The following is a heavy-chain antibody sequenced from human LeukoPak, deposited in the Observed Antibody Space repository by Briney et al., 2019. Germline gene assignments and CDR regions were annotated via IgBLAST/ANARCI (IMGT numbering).Heavy chain of an antibody. Sequence: PGGSLRLSCAASGFTFDDYAMHWVRQAPGKGLEWVSCISSGTSYIYYADSVKGRFTISRDNAENSLYLQMNSLRAEDTAVYYCARAGNYYGRHTNWFDPWGQGTLVTVSS. V-gene: IGHV3-21*01. CDR2: ISSGTSYI. J-gene: IGHJ5*02. CDR3: ARAGNYYGRHTNWFDP. CDR1: GFTFDDYA. D-gene: IGHD3-10*01.